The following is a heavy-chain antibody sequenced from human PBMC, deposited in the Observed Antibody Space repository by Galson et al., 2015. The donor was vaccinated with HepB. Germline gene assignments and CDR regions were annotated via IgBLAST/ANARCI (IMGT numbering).Heavy chain of an antibody. CDR3: ARLRVGV. V-gene: IGHV5-10-1*01. Sequence: QSGAEVKKPGESLRISCKGSGYSFTSYWITWVRQMPGKGLEGMGRINPSDSATNYSPSFQGLVTMSVDKSTNTAYLQWSSLKASDNAIYYCARLRVGVWGQGTLVTVSS. CDR1: GYSFTSYW. J-gene: IGHJ4*02. D-gene: IGHD1-26*01. CDR2: INPSDSAT.